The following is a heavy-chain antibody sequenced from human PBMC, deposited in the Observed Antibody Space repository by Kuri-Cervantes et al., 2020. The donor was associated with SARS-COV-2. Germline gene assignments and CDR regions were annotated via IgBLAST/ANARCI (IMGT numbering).Heavy chain of an antibody. Sequence: GESLKISCAASGFTFSSYSMNWVRQAPGKGLEWVSCISSSSSTIYYADSVKGRFTISRDNAKNSLYLQMNSLRDEDTAVYYCARDGSDDFWSGHELGMDVWGQGTTVTVSS. V-gene: IGHV3-48*02. J-gene: IGHJ6*02. CDR3: ARDGSDDFWSGHELGMDV. D-gene: IGHD3-3*01. CDR1: GFTFSSYS. CDR2: ISSSSSTI.